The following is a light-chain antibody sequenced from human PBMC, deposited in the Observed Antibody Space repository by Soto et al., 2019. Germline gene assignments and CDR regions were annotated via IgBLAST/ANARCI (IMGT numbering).Light chain of an antibody. J-gene: IGKJ1*01. V-gene: IGKV3-15*01. CDR2: GAS. Sequence: EIVMTQSPATLSVSPGERATLSCRASQSVSSNLAWYQQKPGQAPRLLIYGASTSATGIPARFSGSGSGTEFTLTISSLPSEDFAVYYCQQYNNWPWTFGKGTKVEIK. CDR1: QSVSSN. CDR3: QQYNNWPWT.